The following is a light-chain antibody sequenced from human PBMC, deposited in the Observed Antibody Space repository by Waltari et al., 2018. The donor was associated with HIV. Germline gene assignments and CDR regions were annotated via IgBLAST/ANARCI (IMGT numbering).Light chain of an antibody. CDR2: AAS. CDR1: QSISSY. V-gene: IGKV1-39*01. Sequence: DIQMTQSPSSLSASVGDSVTITCRASQSISSYLNWYQQKPGKAPKLLIYAASSLQSGVPSRFSGSGSGTDFTLTISSLQPEDFATYYCQQSYSVLYTFGQGTKLEIK. CDR3: QQSYSVLYT. J-gene: IGKJ2*01.